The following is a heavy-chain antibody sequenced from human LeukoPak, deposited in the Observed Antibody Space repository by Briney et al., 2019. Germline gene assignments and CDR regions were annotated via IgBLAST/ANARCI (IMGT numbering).Heavy chain of an antibody. D-gene: IGHD1/OR15-1a*01. CDR2: IYYTGSA. V-gene: IGHV4-59*01. CDR1: GDSISNYY. CDR3: ARASWLEQTSYFDY. J-gene: IGHJ4*02. Sequence: SETLSLTCTVSGDSISNYYWSWIRQPPGKGLEWIGYIYYTGSANYNPSLKSRVTISVDTSKNQCSLKLTSVTDADTAVYYCARASWLEQTSYFDYWGQGTLVTVSS.